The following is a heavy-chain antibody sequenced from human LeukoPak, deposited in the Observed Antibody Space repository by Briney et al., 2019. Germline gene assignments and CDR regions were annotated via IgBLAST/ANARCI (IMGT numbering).Heavy chain of an antibody. J-gene: IGHJ4*02. D-gene: IGHD3-3*01. CDR2: IKKDGSEK. CDR3: ARNLVTIFGVEPVDY. Sequence: GGSLRLSCAASGFTFSSYWMSWVRQAPGRGLEWVANIKKDGSEKHCMDSVKGRFTFSRDNAKNSLYLQMNSLRAEDTAVYYCARNLVTIFGVEPVDYWGQGTLVTVSS. CDR1: GFTFSSYW. V-gene: IGHV3-7*01.